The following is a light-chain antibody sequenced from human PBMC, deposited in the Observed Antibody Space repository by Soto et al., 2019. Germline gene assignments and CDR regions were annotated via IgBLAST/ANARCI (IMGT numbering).Light chain of an antibody. V-gene: IGKV1-39*01. CDR3: QQSYSTPPYT. CDR1: QYINNY. J-gene: IGKJ2*01. Sequence: DIQMTQSPSSLSTSVGDRVTITCRASQYINNYLNWYQQKPGKAPKLLIFAAYNLQSGDPSSFSGSGSGTDFTLTISSLQPEDFATYYCQQSYSTPPYTFGQGTKLDMK. CDR2: AAY.